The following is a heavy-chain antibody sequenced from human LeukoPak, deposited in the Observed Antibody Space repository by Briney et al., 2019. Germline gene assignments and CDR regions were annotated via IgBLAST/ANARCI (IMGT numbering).Heavy chain of an antibody. J-gene: IGHJ4*02. CDR1: GYTFSDYH. D-gene: IGHD2-15*01. V-gene: IGHV1-2*02. CDR3: ARDSDSGGIYLYYSDY. CDR2: INPNNGGT. Sequence: ASVKVSCKASGYTFSDYHIHWVRQAPGRGLEWMGWINPNNGGTNYAQKFQGRVTMTRDTSISTAYMDLSSLRSDDTAVYYCARDSDSGGIYLYYSDYWGQGTLVTVSS.